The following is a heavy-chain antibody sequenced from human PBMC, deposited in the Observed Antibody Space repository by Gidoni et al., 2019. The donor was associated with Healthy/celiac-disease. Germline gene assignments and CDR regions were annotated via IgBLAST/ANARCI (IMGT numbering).Heavy chain of an antibody. J-gene: IGHJ4*02. CDR3: ARSSVDSSSFAY. D-gene: IGHD6-6*01. CDR2: INPNSGGT. V-gene: IGHV1-2*06. CDR1: GYTFTGYY. Sequence: QVQLVQSGAEGQKPGASVKVFCKASGYTFTGYYMHWVRQARGQGLEWMGRINPNSGGTNYAQKFQGRVTMTRETSISTAYMELSRLRSGDTAVYYCARSSVDSSSFAYWGQGTLVTVSS.